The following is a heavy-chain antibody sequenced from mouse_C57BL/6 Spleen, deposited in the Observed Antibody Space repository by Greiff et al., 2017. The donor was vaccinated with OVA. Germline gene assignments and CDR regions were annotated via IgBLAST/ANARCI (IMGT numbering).Heavy chain of an antibody. CDR1: GYTFTSYW. D-gene: IGHD2-3*01. Sequence: QVQLKQPGAELVRPGSSVKLSCKASGYTFTSYWMDWVKQRPGQGLEWIGNIYPSDSETHYNQKFKDKATLTVDKSSSTAYMQLSSLTSEDSAVYYCARSGGYSWFAYWGQGTLVTVSA. V-gene: IGHV1-61*01. J-gene: IGHJ3*01. CDR3: ARSGGYSWFAY. CDR2: IYPSDSET.